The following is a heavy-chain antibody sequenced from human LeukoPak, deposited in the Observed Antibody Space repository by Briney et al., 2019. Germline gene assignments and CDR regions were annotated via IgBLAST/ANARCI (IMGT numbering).Heavy chain of an antibody. CDR3: AKDYGDYAYYFDY. J-gene: IGHJ4*02. D-gene: IGHD4-17*01. CDR1: GFTVSSDS. V-gene: IGHV3-53*01. Sequence: GGSLRLSCTVSGFTVSSDSMSWVRQAPGKGLEWVSFIYSGGSTHYSDSVKGRFTISRDNSKNTLYLQMNSLRAEDTAVYYCAKDYGDYAYYFDYWGQGTLVTVSS. CDR2: IYSGGST.